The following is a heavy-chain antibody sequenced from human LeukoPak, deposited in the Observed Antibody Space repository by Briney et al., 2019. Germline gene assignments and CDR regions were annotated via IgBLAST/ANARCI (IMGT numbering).Heavy chain of an antibody. CDR1: GGSISSYY. J-gene: IGHJ4*02. Sequence: SETLSLTCTVSGGSISSYYWSWVRQPPGKGLEWIGFIFYSGSTNYNPSLQSRVTISLDMSNNQFSLRLTSVTAADTAVYYCARGHGSSWTFEYWGQGPPVTVSS. CDR3: ARGHGSSWTFEY. V-gene: IGHV4-59*01. CDR2: IFYSGST. D-gene: IGHD6-13*01.